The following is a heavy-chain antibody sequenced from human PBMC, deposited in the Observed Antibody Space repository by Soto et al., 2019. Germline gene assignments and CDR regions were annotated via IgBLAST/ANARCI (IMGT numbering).Heavy chain of an antibody. V-gene: IGHV1-2*04. J-gene: IGHJ3*02. CDR2: INPNSGGT. D-gene: IGHD2-2*01. CDR1: GYTFTGYY. Sequence: GASVKVSCKASGYTFTGYYMHWVRQAPGQGLEWMGWINPNSGGTNYAQKFQGWVTMTRDTSISTAYMELSRLRSDDTAVYYCARDLKYRLLSYAFDIWGQGTMVTVSS. CDR3: ARDLKYRLLSYAFDI.